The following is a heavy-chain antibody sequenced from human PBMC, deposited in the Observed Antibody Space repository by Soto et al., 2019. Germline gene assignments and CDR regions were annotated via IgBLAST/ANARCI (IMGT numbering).Heavy chain of an antibody. CDR3: ATTTVTPIPPNYFDY. CDR2: INHSGST. J-gene: IGHJ4*02. Sequence: NPSETLSLTCAVYGGSFSGYYWSWIRQPPGKGLEWIGEINHSGSTNYNPSLKSRVTISVDTSKNQFSLKLSSVTAADTAVYYCATTTVTPIPPNYFDYWGQGTLVTVSS. V-gene: IGHV4-34*01. CDR1: GGSFSGYY. D-gene: IGHD4-17*01.